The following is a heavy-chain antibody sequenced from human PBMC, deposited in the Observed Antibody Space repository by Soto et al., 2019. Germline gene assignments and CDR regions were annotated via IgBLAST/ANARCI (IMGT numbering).Heavy chain of an antibody. Sequence: QVQLQESGPGLVKPSETLSLTCTVSGGSIGTSSYYWGWIRQSPGKGLEWIGCIYYTGSTYYNPSLKSRVTISADTSRNQFSLNLSSVTAADTAVYYCARAIAVTATRWFDPWGQGTLVTVSS. V-gene: IGHV4-39*01. D-gene: IGHD2-21*02. CDR2: IYYTGST. CDR1: GGSIGTSSYY. J-gene: IGHJ5*02. CDR3: ARAIAVTATRWFDP.